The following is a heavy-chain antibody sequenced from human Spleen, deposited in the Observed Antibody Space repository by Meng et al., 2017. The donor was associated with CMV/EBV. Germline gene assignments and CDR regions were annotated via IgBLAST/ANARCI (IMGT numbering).Heavy chain of an antibody. CDR3: ANSGLAGGAR. D-gene: IGHD2-21*01. V-gene: IGHV3-7*01. CDR1: GFTFSSSW. CDR2: IKHDGSEK. Sequence: GESLKISCVASGFTFSSSWMSWVRRALGKGLEWVATIKHDGSEKHHGDSAKGRFTISRDNAKNSLFLQMDSLRAEDTAVYYCANSGLAGGARWGQGTLVTVSS. J-gene: IGHJ4*02.